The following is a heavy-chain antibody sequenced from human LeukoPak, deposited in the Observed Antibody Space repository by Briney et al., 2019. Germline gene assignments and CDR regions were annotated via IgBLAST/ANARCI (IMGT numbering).Heavy chain of an antibody. D-gene: IGHD3-22*01. Sequence: VASVKVSCKASGYTFTGYYMHWVRQAPGQGLEWMGWINPNSGGTNYAQKFQGRVTMTRDTSISTACMELSRLRSDDTAVYYCHTYYYDSSDYYFADYWGQGTLVTVSS. CDR2: INPNSGGT. CDR3: HTYYYDSSDYYFADY. V-gene: IGHV1-2*02. CDR1: GYTFTGYY. J-gene: IGHJ4*02.